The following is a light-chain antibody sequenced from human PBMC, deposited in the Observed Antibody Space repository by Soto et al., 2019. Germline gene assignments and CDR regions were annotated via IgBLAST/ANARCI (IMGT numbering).Light chain of an antibody. V-gene: IGKV1-12*01. J-gene: IGKJ4*01. Sequence: DIHMTQSPSSVSASVGYRVTITCRTSQGLSSWFAWYQQKTGKDPKLLIYTVSSLQSGVPSRFSGSGSGTGVELTVMSLQPGDFATYYSQQSNSFPLSCGGGTKVEIK. CDR3: QQSNSFPLS. CDR1: QGLSSW. CDR2: TVS.